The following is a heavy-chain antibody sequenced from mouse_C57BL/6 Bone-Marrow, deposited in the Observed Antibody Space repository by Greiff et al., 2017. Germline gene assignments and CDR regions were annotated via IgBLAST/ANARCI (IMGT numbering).Heavy chain of an antibody. Sequence: VQLQQPGAALVKPGASVQMSCKASGYTFTSYWITWVKQRPGQGLEWIGDIYPGSCSTYYHDKFKNKATLTVDTSSSTAYMQLSSLTSEDSAVYYCARRDYGSSYGYFDVWGTGTTVTVSS. D-gene: IGHD1-1*01. CDR1: GYTFTSYW. CDR3: ARRDYGSSYGYFDV. V-gene: IGHV1-55*01. CDR2: IYPGSCST. J-gene: IGHJ1*03.